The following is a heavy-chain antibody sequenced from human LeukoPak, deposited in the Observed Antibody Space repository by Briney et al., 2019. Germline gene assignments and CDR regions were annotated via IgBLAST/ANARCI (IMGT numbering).Heavy chain of an antibody. CDR2: INPSGGST. D-gene: IGHD6-13*01. CDR1: GYTFTRYY. CDR3: ARASPPRSSWYEESLGYFDS. J-gene: IGHJ4*02. Sequence: ASVKVSCKASGYTFTRYYIHWVRQAPGQGLEWTGIINPSGGSTSYAQKFQGRVTMTRDTSTSTGYMELSSLRSEDTAVYYCARASPPRSSWYEESLGYFDSWGQGTLVTVSS. V-gene: IGHV1-46*01.